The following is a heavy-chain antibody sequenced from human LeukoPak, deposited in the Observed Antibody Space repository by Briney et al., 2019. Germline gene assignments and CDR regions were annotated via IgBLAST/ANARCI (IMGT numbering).Heavy chain of an antibody. CDR2: VTGRGGNT. CDR1: GFTFSNYA. Sequence: GGSLRLSCVVSGFTFSNYAMMWVRQAPGKGLEWVSGVTGRGGNTYYVDSVKGRFTLSRDNSQNTLDLQMNSLRAEDTAVYYCAKGWGSQSFFDYWGQRALVTDSS. CDR3: AKGWGSQSFFDY. J-gene: IGHJ4*02. D-gene: IGHD7-27*01. V-gene: IGHV3-23*01.